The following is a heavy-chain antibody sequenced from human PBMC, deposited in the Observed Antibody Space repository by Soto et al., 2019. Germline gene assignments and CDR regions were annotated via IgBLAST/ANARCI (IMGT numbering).Heavy chain of an antibody. Sequence: DPGKGLEWVASISAGSSNIYYALSVKGRFTISRDNAKNLLFLQTNSLRADDTSVYYCVRQDPSSSPHFDLLVQGTLVTGFS. D-gene: IGHD6-6*01. V-gene: IGHV3-21*01. CDR2: ISAGSSNI. J-gene: IGHJ4*02. CDR3: VRQDPSSSPHFDL.